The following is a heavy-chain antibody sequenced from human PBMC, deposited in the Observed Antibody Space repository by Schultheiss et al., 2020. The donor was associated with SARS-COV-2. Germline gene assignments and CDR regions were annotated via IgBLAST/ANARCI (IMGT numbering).Heavy chain of an antibody. V-gene: IGHV3-9*03. D-gene: IGHD6-6*01. Sequence: SLRLSCAASGFTFSSSEMNWVRQAPGKGLEWVSGISWNSGSIGYADSVKGRFTISRDNAKNSLYLQMNSLRAEDMALYYCAKDIYGSSSGGMDVWGQGTTVTVSS. CDR1: GFTFSSSE. CDR3: AKDIYGSSSGGMDV. J-gene: IGHJ6*02. CDR2: ISWNSGSI.